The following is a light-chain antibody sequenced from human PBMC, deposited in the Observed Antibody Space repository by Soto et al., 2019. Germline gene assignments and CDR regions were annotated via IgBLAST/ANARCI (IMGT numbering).Light chain of an antibody. CDR2: DAS. CDR1: QSFSSY. Sequence: DIVLTQSPATLSLSPGERATLSCRASQSFSSYLAWYQQKPGQAPRLLIYDASNRATGIPARFSGSGSGTDFTLTISSLEPEDFAVYYCQQRSNWPLTFGGGTKVDI. CDR3: QQRSNWPLT. V-gene: IGKV3-11*01. J-gene: IGKJ4*01.